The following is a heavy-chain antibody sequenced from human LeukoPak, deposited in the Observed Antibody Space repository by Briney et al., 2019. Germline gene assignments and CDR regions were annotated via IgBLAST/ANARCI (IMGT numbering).Heavy chain of an antibody. CDR2: IYPRDGST. CDR1: GEISANNN. J-gene: IGHJ4*02. CDR3: ARDQEGFDY. V-gene: IGHV1-46*01. Sequence: AMGSCKASGEISANNNLLWGRQAPGGRGVWMGMIYPRDGSTSYAQTFQGRVTVTRDTSTTTVHMELRGLRSEDTAVYYCARDQEGFDYWGQGTVVTVSS.